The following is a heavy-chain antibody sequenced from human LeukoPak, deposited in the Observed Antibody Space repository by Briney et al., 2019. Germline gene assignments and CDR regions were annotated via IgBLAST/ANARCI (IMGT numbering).Heavy chain of an antibody. J-gene: IGHJ3*01. D-gene: IGHD5-12*01. CDR1: GGSISSGGYS. Sequence: SETLSLTCAVSGGSISSGGYSWSWIRQPPGKGLEWIGYIYHSGSTYYNPSLKSRVTISVDRSKNQFSLKLSSVTAADTAVYYCARADSGYDSLDYWGQGQWSPSLQ. CDR3: ARADSGYDSLDY. CDR2: IYHSGST. V-gene: IGHV4-30-2*01.